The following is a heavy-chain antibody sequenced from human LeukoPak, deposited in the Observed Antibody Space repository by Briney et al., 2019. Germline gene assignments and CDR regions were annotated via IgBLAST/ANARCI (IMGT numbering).Heavy chain of an antibody. J-gene: IGHJ4*02. Sequence: GGSLRLSCAASGFTLSNHRMNWVRLAPGKGLEWVAYINNSSSFTNHADSVKGRFTISRDNAKNSLYLQMNSLRAEDTAVYYCARVYRAMAYTGYYFDYWGQGTLVTVSS. V-gene: IGHV3-48*01. CDR2: INNSSSFT. D-gene: IGHD3-16*01. CDR1: GFTLSNHR. CDR3: ARVYRAMAYTGYYFDY.